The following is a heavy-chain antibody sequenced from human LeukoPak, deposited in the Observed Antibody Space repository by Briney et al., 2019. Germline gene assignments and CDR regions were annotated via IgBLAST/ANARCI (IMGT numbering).Heavy chain of an antibody. D-gene: IGHD1-26*01. Sequence: GASVKVSCKASGYTFTGYYMHWVRQAPGQGLEWMGWINPNSGGTNYAQKFQGRVTMTRDTSISTAYMELSRLRSDDTAVYYCAREMDSGSYPSVGRDAFDIWGQGTMVTVSS. CDR2: INPNSGGT. CDR1: GYTFTGYY. J-gene: IGHJ3*02. V-gene: IGHV1-2*02. CDR3: AREMDSGSYPSVGRDAFDI.